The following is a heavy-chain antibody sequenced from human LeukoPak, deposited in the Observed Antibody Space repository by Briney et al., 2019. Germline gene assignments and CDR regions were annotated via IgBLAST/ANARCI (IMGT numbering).Heavy chain of an antibody. Sequence: PSETLSLTCTVSGGSISSYYWSWIRQPAGKGLEWIGRIYTSGSTNYNPSLKSRVTMSVDTSKNQFSLKLSSVTAADTAVYYCARRKSSSWYGEGWFDPWGQGTLVTVSS. CDR2: IYTSGST. J-gene: IGHJ5*02. CDR1: GGSISSYY. CDR3: ARRKSSSWYGEGWFDP. V-gene: IGHV4-4*07. D-gene: IGHD6-13*01.